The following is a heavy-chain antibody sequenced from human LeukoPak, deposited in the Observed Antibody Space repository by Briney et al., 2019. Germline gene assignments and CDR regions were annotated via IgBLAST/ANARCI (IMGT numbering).Heavy chain of an antibody. Sequence: GGSLRLSCAASGFTVSSNYMSWVRQAPGKGLEWVSVIYSGGSTYYADSVKGRFTISRDNSKNTLYLQMNSLRAEDTAVYYCARTDRIQLWSFDYWGQGTLVTVSS. D-gene: IGHD5-18*01. CDR3: ARTDRIQLWSFDY. CDR1: GFTVSSNY. V-gene: IGHV3-53*01. CDR2: IYSGGST. J-gene: IGHJ4*02.